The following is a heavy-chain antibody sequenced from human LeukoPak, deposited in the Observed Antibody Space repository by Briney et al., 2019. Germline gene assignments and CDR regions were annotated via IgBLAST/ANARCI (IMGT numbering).Heavy chain of an antibody. Sequence: PGGSLRLSCAASGFSFSDYSMCWIRQAPGKGLEWVSYLTSTGKTIYYSDSVKGRFTISRGNAKNSLFLQLNSLRAEDTAVYFCARGLKWPTSYYHMDLWGKGTTATVSS. J-gene: IGHJ6*03. CDR1: GFSFSDYS. D-gene: IGHD5-12*01. V-gene: IGHV3-11*01. CDR2: LTSTGKTI. CDR3: ARGLKWPTSYYHMDL.